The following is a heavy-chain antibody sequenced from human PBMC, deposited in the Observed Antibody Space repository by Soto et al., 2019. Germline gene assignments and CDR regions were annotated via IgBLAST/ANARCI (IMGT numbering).Heavy chain of an antibody. J-gene: IGHJ3*02. Sequence: QLQLQESGPGLVKPSETLSLTCTVSGGSISSSSYYWGWIRQPPGKGLEWIGSIYYRGSTYYNPSLKSRVTISVDTSKNQFSLKLSSVTAADTAVYYCARRGSPGAFDIWGQGTMVTVSS. D-gene: IGHD2-15*01. CDR2: IYYRGST. CDR3: ARRGSPGAFDI. V-gene: IGHV4-39*01. CDR1: GGSISSSSYY.